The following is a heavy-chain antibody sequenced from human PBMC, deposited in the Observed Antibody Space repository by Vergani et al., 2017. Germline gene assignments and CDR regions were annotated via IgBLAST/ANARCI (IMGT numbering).Heavy chain of an antibody. D-gene: IGHD6-13*01. V-gene: IGHV4-34*01. J-gene: IGHJ5*02. Sequence: QVQLQQWGAGLLKPSETLSLTCAVYGGSFSGYYWSWIRQPPGQGLEWIGEINHSGSTNYNPSLKSRVTISVDTSKTQFSLKLSSVTAADTAVYYCARGRGTRYSSSWYGGWFDPWGQGTLVTVSS. CDR3: ARGRGTRYSSSWYGGWFDP. CDR2: INHSGST. CDR1: GGSFSGYY.